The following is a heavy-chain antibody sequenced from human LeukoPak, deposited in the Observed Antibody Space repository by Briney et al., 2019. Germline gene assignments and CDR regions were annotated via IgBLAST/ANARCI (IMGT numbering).Heavy chain of an antibody. CDR3: ARVGYYYDSSGYYPNYYYYGMDV. V-gene: IGHV1-8*01. J-gene: IGHJ6*02. Sequence: GASVKVSCKASGYTFTSYDINWVRQATGQGLEWMGWMNPNRGNTGYAQKFQGRVTMTRNTSISTAYMELSSLRSEDTAVYYCARVGYYYDSSGYYPNYYYYGMDVWGQGTTVTVSS. CDR1: GYTFTSYD. CDR2: MNPNRGNT. D-gene: IGHD3-22*01.